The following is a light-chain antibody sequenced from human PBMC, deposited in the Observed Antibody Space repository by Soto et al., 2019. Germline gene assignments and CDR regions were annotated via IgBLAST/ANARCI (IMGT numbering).Light chain of an antibody. CDR1: QSVNSN. J-gene: IGKJ1*01. CDR2: GAS. V-gene: IGKV3-15*01. CDR3: QQYYKWPPWT. Sequence: EIVMTQSPSTLSGSPGERATLSCRASQSVNSNLAWYQQKPGQAPRLLMYGASTRATGIPARFSGSGSGTEFTLTISSLQSEDFAFYYCQQYYKWPPWTFGQGTKVDIK.